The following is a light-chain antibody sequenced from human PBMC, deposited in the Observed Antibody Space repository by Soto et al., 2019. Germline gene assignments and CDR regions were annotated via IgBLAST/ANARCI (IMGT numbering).Light chain of an antibody. CDR2: GAF. CDR1: QSLSSSY. CDR3: QQHETLIT. Sequence: EIVLTQSPVTLSLSPGQRPTLCCRASQSLSSSYFAWYKHKPGQGPRLLIYGAFTRATGIPDRFSGSGSGTDFTLTIRRLEPEDFAVDYCQQHETLITFGQGTRRDIK. J-gene: IGKJ5*01. V-gene: IGKV3-20*01.